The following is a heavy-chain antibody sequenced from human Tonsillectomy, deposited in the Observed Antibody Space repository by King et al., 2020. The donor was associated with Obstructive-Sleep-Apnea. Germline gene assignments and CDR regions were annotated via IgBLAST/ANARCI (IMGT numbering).Heavy chain of an antibody. CDR1: GLSLSTNGVG. D-gene: IGHD1-26*01. Sequence: TLKESGPTLVKATQTLTLTCTFSGLSLSTNGVGVGWIRQPPGKALEWLALIYWDDDKRYSPSLKNRLTITKDTSKNQVVLTMTNMEPVDTATYYCAHSRSVGATEGSVVYWGQGTQVTVSS. V-gene: IGHV2-5*02. CDR2: IYWDDDK. CDR3: AHSRSVGATEGSVVY. J-gene: IGHJ4*02.